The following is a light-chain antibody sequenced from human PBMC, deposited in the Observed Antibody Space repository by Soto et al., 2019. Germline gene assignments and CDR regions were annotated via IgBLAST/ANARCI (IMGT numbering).Light chain of an antibody. CDR1: SGHTSYA. Sequence: QSVLTQSPSASASLGTSVKLTCTLTSGHTSYAIAWHQQQPEKGPRYLMKVNSDGSHIKGDGIPDRFSGSSSGAERYLTISRLQSEDEADYYCQTWGTGMRVFGGGTKVTVL. V-gene: IGLV4-69*01. CDR2: VNSDGSH. J-gene: IGLJ3*02. CDR3: QTWGTGMRV.